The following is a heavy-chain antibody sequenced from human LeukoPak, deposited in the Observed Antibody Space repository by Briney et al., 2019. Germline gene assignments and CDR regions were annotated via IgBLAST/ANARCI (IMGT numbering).Heavy chain of an antibody. CDR2: VNHSGTT. V-gene: IGHV4-34*01. CDR1: GGSFSGFY. CDR3: ARFYFGVVSRQDY. Sequence: SETLSLTCAVYGGSFSGFYWTWIRRTPRKGLEWIGEVNHSGTTNYNPSLRGRVTISADTSKNQFSLKLRSVTAADTAVYFCARFYFGVVSRQDYWGQGTLVTVSS. J-gene: IGHJ4*02. D-gene: IGHD3-3*01.